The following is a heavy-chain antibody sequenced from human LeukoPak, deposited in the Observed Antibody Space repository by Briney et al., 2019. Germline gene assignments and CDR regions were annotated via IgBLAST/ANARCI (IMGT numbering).Heavy chain of an antibody. CDR2: TYYRSKWYN. J-gene: IGHJ4*02. CDR3: AREVRGITFGGVIVLYYFDY. V-gene: IGHV6-1*01. Sequence: SQTLSLTFAISGDSVSSNSAAWNWIRQSPSRGLEWLGRTYYRSKWYNDYAVSVKSRITINPDTSKNQFSLQLNSVTPEDTAVYYCAREVRGITFGGVIVLYYFDYWGQGTLVTVSS. D-gene: IGHD3-16*02. CDR1: GDSVSSNSAA.